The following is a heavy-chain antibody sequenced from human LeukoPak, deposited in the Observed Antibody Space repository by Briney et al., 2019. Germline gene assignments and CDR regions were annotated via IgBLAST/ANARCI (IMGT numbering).Heavy chain of an antibody. D-gene: IGHD1-26*01. CDR3: ARSRRPAYSGGYPDY. CDR2: IYPGDSDT. V-gene: IGHV5-51*01. Sequence: PGGSLRLSCKGSGYSFTSYWIGWVRQMPGKGLEWMGIIYPGDSDTIYSPSFQGQVTISAEKSTSTAYLQWSSLKASDTAMYYCARSRRPAYSGGYPDYWGQGTLVTVSS. J-gene: IGHJ4*02. CDR1: GYSFTSYW.